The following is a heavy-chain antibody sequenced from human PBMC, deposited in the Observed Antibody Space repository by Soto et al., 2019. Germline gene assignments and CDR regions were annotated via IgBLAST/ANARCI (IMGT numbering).Heavy chain of an antibody. Sequence: QVQLVQSGAEVKKPGASVRLSCKTSGYTFTTYYVHWVRQVPGHGLEWVGVIDPSGGTTYAQDFQGRVTMTTDTSASTVSMELSNLRSEDTALYYCAREAHANYYGMDVWGQGTTVTVSS. CDR2: IDPSGGT. V-gene: IGHV1-46*01. CDR3: AREAHANYYGMDV. J-gene: IGHJ6*02. CDR1: GYTFTTYY.